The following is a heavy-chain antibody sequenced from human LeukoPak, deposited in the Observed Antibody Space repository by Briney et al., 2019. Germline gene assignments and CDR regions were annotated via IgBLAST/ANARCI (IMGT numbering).Heavy chain of an antibody. Sequence: PVASVKVSCKASGGTFSSYAISWVRQAPGQGLEWMGRIIPILGIANYAQKFQGRVTITADKSTSTAYMELSSLRSDDTAVYYCARGKDIVVVPAAMFAFDIWGQGTMVTVSS. CDR3: ARGKDIVVVPAAMFAFDI. CDR2: IIPILGIA. V-gene: IGHV1-69*04. CDR1: GGTFSSYA. D-gene: IGHD2-2*01. J-gene: IGHJ3*02.